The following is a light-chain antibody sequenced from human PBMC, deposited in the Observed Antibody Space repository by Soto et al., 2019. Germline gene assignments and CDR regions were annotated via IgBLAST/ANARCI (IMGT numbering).Light chain of an antibody. CDR2: GAS. V-gene: IGKV3-15*01. Sequence: EIVMTQSPATLSVSPGERATLSCRASQSVSSSLAWYQQKPGQAPRLLIYGASARATGIPARFSGSGSGTEFTLTISSVQSEDFAVYYCQQYNDWLRTFCQGTRLEIK. CDR1: QSVSSS. CDR3: QQYNDWLRT. J-gene: IGKJ2*01.